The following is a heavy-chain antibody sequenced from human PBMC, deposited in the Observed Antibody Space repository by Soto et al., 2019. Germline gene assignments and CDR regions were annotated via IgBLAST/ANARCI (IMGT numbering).Heavy chain of an antibody. CDR1: GFTFSSYG. V-gene: IGHV3-30*18. CDR2: ISYDGSNK. CDR3: AKAYSSSWFGSDY. J-gene: IGHJ4*02. Sequence: SGGSLRLSCAASGFTFSSYGMHWVRQAPGKGLEWVAVISYDGSNKYYADSVKGRFTISRDNSKNTLYLQMNSLRAEDTAVYYCAKAYSSSWFGSDYWGQGTLVTVSS. D-gene: IGHD6-13*01.